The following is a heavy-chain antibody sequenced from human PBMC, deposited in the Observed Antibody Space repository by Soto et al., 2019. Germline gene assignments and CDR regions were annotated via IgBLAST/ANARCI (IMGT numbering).Heavy chain of an antibody. D-gene: IGHD6-19*01. Sequence: GGSLRLSCAASGFAFSNYDMSWVRQARGKGQEWVSANRWGGSSSYSAGSWNGRFSCCMGLLQSPLFLQMNCLRADERALYYCAKGTGFRSGDRYPFDYWGQVTLGTVCS. V-gene: IGHV3-23*01. CDR3: AKGTGFRSGDRYPFDY. CDR1: GFAFSNYD. CDR2: NRWGGSSS. J-gene: IGHJ4*02.